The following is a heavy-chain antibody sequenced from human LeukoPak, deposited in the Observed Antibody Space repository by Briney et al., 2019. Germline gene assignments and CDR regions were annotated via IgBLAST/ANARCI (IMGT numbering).Heavy chain of an antibody. Sequence: GGSLRLSCAASGFTFSSYGMSWVRQAPGKGLEWVSAISGSGGSTYYADSVKGRFTISRDNAKNSLYLQMNSLRAEDTAVYYCARFPRRLLWFGESFDYWGQGTLVTVSS. V-gene: IGHV3-23*01. CDR3: ARFPRRLLWFGESFDY. J-gene: IGHJ4*02. CDR2: ISGSGGST. CDR1: GFTFSSYG. D-gene: IGHD3-10*01.